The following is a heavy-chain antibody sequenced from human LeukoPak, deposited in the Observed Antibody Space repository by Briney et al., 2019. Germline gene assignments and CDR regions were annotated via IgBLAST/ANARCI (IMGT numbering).Heavy chain of an antibody. V-gene: IGHV4-39*01. J-gene: IGHJ3*02. CDR1: GGSIRSSSLS. Sequence: SETLSLTCTVSGGSIRSSSLSWDSIRQPPGKGLEWIGTVYYSGSTYYNPSLKSRVTISVDTSKNQCSLRLISVTAADTALYYCARNASSLGAGAFDIWGQGTMVTVSS. D-gene: IGHD2-2*01. CDR2: VYYSGST. CDR3: ARNASSLGAGAFDI.